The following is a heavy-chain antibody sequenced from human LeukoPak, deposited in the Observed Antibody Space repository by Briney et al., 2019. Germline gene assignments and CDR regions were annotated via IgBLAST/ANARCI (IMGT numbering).Heavy chain of an antibody. CDR1: GYTFTSYD. CDR2: MNPNSGNT. J-gene: IGHJ4*02. V-gene: IGHV1-8*01. D-gene: IGHD1-26*01. CDR3: ARTGGMHSGSYFLGY. Sequence: EASVKVSCKASGYTFTSYDINWVRQATGQGREWMGWMNPNSGNTGYAQKFQGRVTMTRNTSISTAYMELSSLRSEDTAVYYCARTGGMHSGSYFLGYWGQGTLVTVSS.